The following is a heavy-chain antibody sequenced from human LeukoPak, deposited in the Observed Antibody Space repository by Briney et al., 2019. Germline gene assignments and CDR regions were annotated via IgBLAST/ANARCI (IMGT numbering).Heavy chain of an antibody. CDR3: ARRPGPGTMSEYFQH. D-gene: IGHD1-14*01. J-gene: IGHJ1*01. Sequence: GESLKISCKGSGYSFSEYWIAWVRQMPGKGLEWMGIVYPGDSDTRYSPSFQGRVTISADKSISTAYLQWSSLKASDTAIYYCARRPGPGTMSEYFQHWGQGTLVTVSS. CDR2: VYPGDSDT. V-gene: IGHV5-51*01. CDR1: GYSFSEYW.